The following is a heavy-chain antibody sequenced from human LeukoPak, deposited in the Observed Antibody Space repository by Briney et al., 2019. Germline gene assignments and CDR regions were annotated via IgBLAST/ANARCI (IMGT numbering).Heavy chain of an antibody. J-gene: IGHJ6*03. CDR1: GRHISNSY. D-gene: IGHD5/OR15-5a*01. V-gene: IGHV4-59*01. CDR3: ARETKDIYSPGWGLYDTYYYIDA. CDR2: ISSSGIT. Sequence: PSETLSLTCTVSGRHISNSYWTWLPQPPGKTLEWIGYISSSGITNRHPSLKTRLSFSVDSSNTQISLTLTSVTAADTAVYFCARETKDIYSPGWGLYDTYYYIDAWGTGTTVNVAS.